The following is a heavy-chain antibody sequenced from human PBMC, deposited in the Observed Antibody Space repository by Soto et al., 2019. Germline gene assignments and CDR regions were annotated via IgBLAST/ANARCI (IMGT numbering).Heavy chain of an antibody. CDR2: TYYRSKWYN. CDR3: ARERGVLSEACEI. D-gene: IGHD3-10*01. J-gene: IGHJ3*02. CDR1: GDSVSSNSAA. Sequence: PSQTLSLTCAISGDSVSSNSAAWNWLRQSPSRGLEWLGRTYYRSKWYNDYVVSVKSRITINPDTSKNQFSLQLNSVTPEDTAVYYGARERGVLSEACEIWGQGTVVTVSS. V-gene: IGHV6-1*01.